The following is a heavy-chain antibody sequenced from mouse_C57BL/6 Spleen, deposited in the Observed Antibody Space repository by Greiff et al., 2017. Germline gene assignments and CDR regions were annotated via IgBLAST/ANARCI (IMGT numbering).Heavy chain of an antibody. J-gene: IGHJ2*01. D-gene: IGHD1-1*01. CDR3: ARYYYGYFDN. Sequence: EVKLEESGPGLVKPSQSLSLTCSVTGYSITSGYYWNWIRQFPGNKLEWMGYISYDGSNNYNPSLKNRISITRDTSKNQFFLKLNSVTTEDTATYYCARYYYGYFDNGGQGTTLTVSS. CDR2: ISYDGSN. V-gene: IGHV3-6*01. CDR1: GYSITSGYY.